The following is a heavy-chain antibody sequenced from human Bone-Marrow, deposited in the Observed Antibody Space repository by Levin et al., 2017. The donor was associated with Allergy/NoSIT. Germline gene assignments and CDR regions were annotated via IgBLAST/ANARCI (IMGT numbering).Heavy chain of an antibody. CDR2: IAWSSGAI. D-gene: IGHD3-22*01. CDR1: GFKFDDFA. J-gene: IGHJ4*02. Sequence: SLKISCVASGFKFDDFAMHWVRQAPGKGLEWVSGIAWSSGAIGYADSVEGRFTISRDNAKNSLYLQMDSLRPEDTAFYYCVKNTYSSGRNEFDYWGQGTLVTVSS. V-gene: IGHV3-9*01. CDR3: VKNTYSSGRNEFDY.